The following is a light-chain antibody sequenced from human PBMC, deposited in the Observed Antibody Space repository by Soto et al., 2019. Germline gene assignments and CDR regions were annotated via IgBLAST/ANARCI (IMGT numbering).Light chain of an antibody. CDR1: SSDVATYNR. J-gene: IGLJ1*01. CDR2: EVI. V-gene: IGLV2-23*02. CDR3: CSYTNTGTFV. Sequence: QSALPQPASVSGSPGQSITITCNGTSSDVATYNRVSWYQHHPGKAPKLLISEVIKRPSGVSNRFSGSKSGNTASLTISGLQAEDEAAYYCCSYTNTGTFVFGSGTKVTVL.